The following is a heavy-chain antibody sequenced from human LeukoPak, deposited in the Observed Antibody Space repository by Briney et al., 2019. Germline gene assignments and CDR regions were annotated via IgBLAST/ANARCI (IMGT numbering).Heavy chain of an antibody. V-gene: IGHV3-23*01. CDR2: ISGSGGST. D-gene: IGHD3-3*01. CDR1: GFTFSSYA. Sequence: GSLRLSCAASGFTFSSYAMSWVRQAPGKGLEWVSAISGSGGSTYYADSVKGRFTISRDNAKNSLYLQMNSLRAEDTAVYYCAREFHDFWSGSFDYWGQGTLVTVSS. J-gene: IGHJ4*02. CDR3: AREFHDFWSGSFDY.